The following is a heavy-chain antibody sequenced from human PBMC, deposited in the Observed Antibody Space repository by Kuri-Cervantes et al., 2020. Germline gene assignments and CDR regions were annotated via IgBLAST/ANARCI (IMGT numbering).Heavy chain of an antibody. D-gene: IGHD6-13*01. CDR2: IYYSGST. Sequence: SETLSLTCAVYGGSFSGYYWSWIRQPPGKGLEWIGYIYYSGSTNYNPSLKSRVTISVDTSKNQFSLKLSSVTAADTAVYYCARGPNSSSWGWAFDIWGQGTMVTVSS. J-gene: IGHJ3*02. V-gene: IGHV4-59*01. CDR3: ARGPNSSSWGWAFDI. CDR1: GGSFSGYY.